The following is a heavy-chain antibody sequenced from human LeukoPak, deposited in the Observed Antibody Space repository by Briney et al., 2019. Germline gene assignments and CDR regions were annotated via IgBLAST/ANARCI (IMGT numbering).Heavy chain of an antibody. D-gene: IGHD6-13*01. V-gene: IGHV1-69*04. CDR1: GDTLITHF. CDR2: IVPVIGVA. CDR3: ARGHGSSWRIDY. J-gene: IGHJ4*02. Sequence: SVKVSCKAPGDTLITHFISWVRQAPGQGLEWVGRIVPVIGVATYAQSLQGRVIITADRSTNTAYMELSSLRFEDSAVYYCARGHGSSWRIDYWGQGTLVTVSS.